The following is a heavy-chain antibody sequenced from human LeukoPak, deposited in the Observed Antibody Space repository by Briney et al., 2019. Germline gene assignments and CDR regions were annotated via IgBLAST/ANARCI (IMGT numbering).Heavy chain of an antibody. Sequence: ASVKVSCKASGYTFTGYYMHWVRQAPGQGLEWMGWINPNSGGTNYAQKLQGWVTMTRDTSISTAYMELSGLRSDDTAVYYCARGIAAADENFDYWGQGTLVTVSS. CDR2: INPNSGGT. D-gene: IGHD6-13*01. J-gene: IGHJ4*02. V-gene: IGHV1-2*04. CDR3: ARGIAAADENFDY. CDR1: GYTFTGYY.